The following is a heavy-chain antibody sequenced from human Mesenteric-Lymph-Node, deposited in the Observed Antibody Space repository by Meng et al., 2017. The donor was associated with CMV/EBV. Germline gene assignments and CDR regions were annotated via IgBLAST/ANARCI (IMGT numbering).Heavy chain of an antibody. Sequence: GESLKISCAASGFSFSTFTMGWVRQAPGKGLEWVSTISFSGGSTYYADSVKGRFTISRDNSENTLYLQMNSLRIDDTAVYHCAKGIQYFDYWGQGLLVTVSS. CDR1: GFSFSTFT. V-gene: IGHV3-23*01. J-gene: IGHJ4*02. CDR2: ISFSGGST. CDR3: AKGIQYFDY.